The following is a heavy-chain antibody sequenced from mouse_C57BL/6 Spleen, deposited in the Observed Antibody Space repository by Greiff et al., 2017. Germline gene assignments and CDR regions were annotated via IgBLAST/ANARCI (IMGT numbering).Heavy chain of an antibody. J-gene: IGHJ3*01. CDR3: AREDYYGPCAY. D-gene: IGHD1-2*01. V-gene: IGHV1-72*01. Sequence: QVQLQQPGAELVKPGASVKLSCKASGYTFTSYWMHWVKQWPGRGLAWIGRIGPNSGGAMSNEKFKIKATLTVDTPSCPAFMQVSSLTSEDAAVYCGAREDYYGPCAYWGPGTLVTVSA. CDR1: GYTFTSYW. CDR2: IGPNSGGA.